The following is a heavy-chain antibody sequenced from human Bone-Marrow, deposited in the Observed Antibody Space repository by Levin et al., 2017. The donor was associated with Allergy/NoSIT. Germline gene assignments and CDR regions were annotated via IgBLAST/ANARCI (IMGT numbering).Heavy chain of an antibody. Sequence: SETLSLTCAVYGGSFSGYYWSWIRQPPGKGLEWIGEINHSGSTNYNPSLKSRVTISVDTSKNQFSLKLSSVTAADTAVYYCARGPSYCSSTSHNWFDPWGQGTLVTVSS. D-gene: IGHD2-2*01. V-gene: IGHV4-34*01. CDR3: ARGPSYCSSTSHNWFDP. CDR2: INHSGST. CDR1: GGSFSGYY. J-gene: IGHJ5*02.